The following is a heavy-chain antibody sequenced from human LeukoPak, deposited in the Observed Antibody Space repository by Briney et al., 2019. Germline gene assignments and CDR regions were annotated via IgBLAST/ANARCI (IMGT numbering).Heavy chain of an antibody. CDR3: ARDGVYCYDSSGYSPDY. CDR2: ISYDGSNK. CDR1: GFTFSSYA. V-gene: IGHV3-30-3*01. Sequence: PGGSLRLSCAASGFTFSSYAMHGVRQAPGKGLEGVAGISYDGSNKYYADAVKGRVTISRDNSKNTLYLQMNSLRAEDTAVYYCARDGVYCYDSSGYSPDYWGQGTLVSVSS. D-gene: IGHD3-22*01. J-gene: IGHJ4*02.